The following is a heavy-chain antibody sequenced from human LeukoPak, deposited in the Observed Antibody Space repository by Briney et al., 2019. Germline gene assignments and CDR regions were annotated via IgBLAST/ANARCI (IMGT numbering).Heavy chain of an antibody. CDR3: ARVYDSSGQFDY. V-gene: IGHV4-34*01. D-gene: IGHD3-22*01. CDR2: INHSGST. CDR1: GGSFSGYY. J-gene: IGHJ4*02. Sequence: SETLSLTCAVYGGSFSGYYWSWIRQPPGKGLEWIGEINHSGSTNYNPSLKSRVTISVDTSKSQFSLKLSSVTAADTAVYYCARVYDSSGQFDYWGQGTLVTVSS.